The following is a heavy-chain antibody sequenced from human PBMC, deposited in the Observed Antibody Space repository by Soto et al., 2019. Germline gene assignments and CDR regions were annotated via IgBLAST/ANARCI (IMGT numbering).Heavy chain of an antibody. CDR2: ISSNSAYI. V-gene: IGHV3-21*01. Sequence: GGSLRLSCAAPGFTFRSFTMNWVCQAPGKGLEWVSTISSNSAYIYYTDALRGRFTISRDNAKNSLHLQMNSLRAEDTAVYYCTRDASRDSSARGWFDPWGPGTLVTVSS. CDR3: TRDASRDSSARGWFDP. J-gene: IGHJ5*02. D-gene: IGHD6-13*01. CDR1: GFTFRSFT.